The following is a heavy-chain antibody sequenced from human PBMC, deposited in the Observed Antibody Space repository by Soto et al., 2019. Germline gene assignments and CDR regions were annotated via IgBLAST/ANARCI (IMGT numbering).Heavy chain of an antibody. Sequence: XXTLSLTCTVSCGSIISLYWNWIRQPPGKGXEWIGXIYYTGRTKYXXSLTSRVTXSVDPSKNQISLKLSSVNAADTAVYYCAADPRYWGKGTLVTVYS. CDR2: IYYTGRT. CDR3: AADPRY. D-gene: IGHD2-15*01. CDR1: CGSIISLY. V-gene: IGHV4-59*01. J-gene: IGHJ4*02.